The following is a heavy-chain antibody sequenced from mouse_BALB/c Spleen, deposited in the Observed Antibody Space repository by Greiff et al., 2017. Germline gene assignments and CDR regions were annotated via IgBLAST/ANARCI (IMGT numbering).Heavy chain of an antibody. D-gene: IGHD2-4*01. CDR3: ARGGYDYDGGAWFAY. CDR2: ISTYYGNT. CDR1: GYTFTDYA. V-gene: IGHV1-67*01. Sequence: VQLQQSGPELVRPGVSVKISCKGSGYTFTDYAMHWVKQSHAKSLEWIGVISTYYGNTNYNQKFKDKATLTADKSSSTAYMQLSSLTSEDSAVYYCARGGYDYDGGAWFAYWGQGTLVTVSA. J-gene: IGHJ3*01.